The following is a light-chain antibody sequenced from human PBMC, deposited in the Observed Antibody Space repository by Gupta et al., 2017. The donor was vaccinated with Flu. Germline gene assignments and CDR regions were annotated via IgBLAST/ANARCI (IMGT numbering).Light chain of an antibody. J-gene: IGLJ3*02. CDR2: DVT. CDR3: DSWKKPISPGV. CDR1: SNDIGGYDS. Sequence: MILSFTGTSNDIGGYDSVSWYQQPPGKAPKLIIYDVTRRPSGIPRRFSGSKYGDTANLAIAGLQAEDEADYYCDSWKKPISPGVFGGGTKLTVL. V-gene: IGLV2-14*01.